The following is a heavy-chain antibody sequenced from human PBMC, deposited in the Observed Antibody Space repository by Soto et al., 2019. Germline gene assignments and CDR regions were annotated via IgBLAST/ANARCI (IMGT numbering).Heavy chain of an antibody. CDR3: ARGLQPPYYRSGYYYDY. CDR2: INHSGST. V-gene: IGHV4-34*01. J-gene: IGHJ4*02. D-gene: IGHD3-22*01. CDR1: GGSFSGYY. Sequence: SETLSLTCAVYGGSFSGYYWSWIRQPPGKGLEWIGEINHSGSTNYNPSLKSRVTISVDTSKNQFSLKLSSVTAADTAVYYCARGLQPPYYRSGYYYDYWGQGTLVTVSS.